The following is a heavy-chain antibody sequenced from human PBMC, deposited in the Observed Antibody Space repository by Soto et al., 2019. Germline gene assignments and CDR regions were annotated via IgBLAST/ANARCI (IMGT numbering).Heavy chain of an antibody. V-gene: IGHV4-59*01. CDR1: GGSISSYY. CDR3: AKDGYSGTYYYYYGMGV. Sequence: QVLLQESGPGLVKPSETLSLTCTVSGGSISSYYWSWVRQSPDKGLEWIGYIYYSGTTNYNPSLKSRVTISVDTSKNQFSLKLSSVNAADTAVYYCAKDGYSGTYYYYYGMGVWGQGTTVTVSS. CDR2: IYYSGTT. J-gene: IGHJ6*02. D-gene: IGHD5-12*01.